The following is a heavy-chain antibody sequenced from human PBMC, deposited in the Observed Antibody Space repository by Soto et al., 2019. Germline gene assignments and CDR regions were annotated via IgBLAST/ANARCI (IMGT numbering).Heavy chain of an antibody. V-gene: IGHV3-9*01. CDR2: ISWNSGSI. D-gene: IGHD3-3*01. Sequence: EVQLVESGGGLVQPGRSLRLSCAASGFTFDDYAMHWVRQAPGKGLEWVSGISWNSGSIGYVDSVKGRFTISRDNAKNSLYLQMNSLRAEDTALYYCAKALFKDYYYYMDVWGKGTTVTVSS. CDR3: AKALFKDYYYYMDV. J-gene: IGHJ6*03. CDR1: GFTFDDYA.